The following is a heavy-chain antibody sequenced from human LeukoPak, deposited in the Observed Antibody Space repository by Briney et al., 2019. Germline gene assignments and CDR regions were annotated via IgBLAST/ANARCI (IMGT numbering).Heavy chain of an antibody. J-gene: IGHJ4*02. CDR2: IVPSGVST. D-gene: IGHD3-10*01. CDR1: GYIFPSYY. CDR3: ARGTVVRGANDY. V-gene: IGHV1-46*01. Sequence: SVKVSCKGSGYIFPSYYMHWVRQAPGQGLEWVGIIVPSGVSTSYAQKFQGRVTMTRDMCTSTVYMELSSPRSEDTAVYYCARGTVVRGANDYWGQGTLVTVSS.